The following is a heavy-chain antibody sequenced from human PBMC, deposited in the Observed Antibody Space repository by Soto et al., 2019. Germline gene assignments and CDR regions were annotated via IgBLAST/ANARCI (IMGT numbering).Heavy chain of an antibody. Sequence: GESLKISCAASGFTFSDNSVNWVRQAPGKGLEWVSSFSRTSDSLYYADSVKGRFTISRDNAQKSVYLQMNSLRAEDTAIYYCARDLSDHIAFDYWGQGALVTVSS. CDR1: GFTFSDNS. V-gene: IGHV3-21*01. D-gene: IGHD2-21*01. CDR2: FSRTSDSL. CDR3: ARDLSDHIAFDY. J-gene: IGHJ4*02.